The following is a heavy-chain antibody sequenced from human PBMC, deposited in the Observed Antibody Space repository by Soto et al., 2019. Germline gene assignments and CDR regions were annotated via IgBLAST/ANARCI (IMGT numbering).Heavy chain of an antibody. CDR1: GFTFSSYG. D-gene: IGHD3-10*01. J-gene: IGHJ4*02. CDR3: ARDRAIGRVRGDHYSGDY. Sequence: GGSLRLSCAASGFTFSSYGMHWVRQAPGKGLEWVAVIWYDGSNKYYADSVKGRFTISRDNSKNTLYLQMNSLRAEDTAVYYCARDRAIGRVRGDHYSGDYWSQGTLVTVSS. CDR2: IWYDGSNK. V-gene: IGHV3-33*01.